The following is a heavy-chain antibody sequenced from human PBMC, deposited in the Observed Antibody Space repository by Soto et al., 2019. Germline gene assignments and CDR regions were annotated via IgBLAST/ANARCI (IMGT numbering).Heavy chain of an antibody. V-gene: IGHV3-48*02. CDR1: GFTFSLYG. J-gene: IGHJ4*02. CDR3: ARESEDLTSNFDY. Sequence: PGGSLRLSCAASGFTFSLYGMSWVRQAPGKGLEWVSYITTSSSDIYHADSVKGRFTIFRDNAKNSLYLQMNSLRDEDTAVYYCARESEDLTSNFDYWGQGILVTVSS. CDR2: ITTSSSDI.